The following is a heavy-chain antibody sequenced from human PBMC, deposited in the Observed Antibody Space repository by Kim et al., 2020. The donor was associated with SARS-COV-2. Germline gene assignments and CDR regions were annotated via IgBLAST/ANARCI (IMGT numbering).Heavy chain of an antibody. J-gene: IGHJ6*02. Sequence: YAVSVKRRITITPSTSKNQFSLQLNSVTPEDTAVYYCARGRAALEDGMDVWGQGATVTVSS. D-gene: IGHD6-6*01. V-gene: IGHV6-1*01. CDR3: ARGRAALEDGMDV.